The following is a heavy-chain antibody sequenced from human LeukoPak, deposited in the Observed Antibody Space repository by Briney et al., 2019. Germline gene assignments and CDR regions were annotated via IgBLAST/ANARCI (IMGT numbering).Heavy chain of an antibody. J-gene: IGHJ4*02. CDR1: GYTFNRYY. D-gene: IGHD3-9*01. Sequence: ASVKVSCKASGYTFNRYYIHWVRQAPGQGLEWMGIINPSGGSKSYAQKCQGRVTMTRYTSTSTVYMELSSLRSEDTAVYYCARGLRYFYWLDTYFDCWGQGTLVTVSA. CDR3: ARGLRYFYWLDTYFDC. CDR2: INPSGGSK. V-gene: IGHV1-46*02.